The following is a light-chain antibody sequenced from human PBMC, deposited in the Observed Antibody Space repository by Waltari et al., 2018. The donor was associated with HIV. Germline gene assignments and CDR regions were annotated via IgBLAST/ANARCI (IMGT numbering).Light chain of an antibody. CDR2: GKN. CDR3: NSRDSSGNHPVV. CDR1: SLRSSY. Sequence: SSELTQDPAVSVALGQTVRITCQGDSLRSSYANWYQQKPGQAPVLVIYGKNNRPSGIPDRFSGSSSGNTASLTITGAQAEDEADYYCNSRDSSGNHPVVFGGGTKLTVL. J-gene: IGLJ2*01. V-gene: IGLV3-19*01.